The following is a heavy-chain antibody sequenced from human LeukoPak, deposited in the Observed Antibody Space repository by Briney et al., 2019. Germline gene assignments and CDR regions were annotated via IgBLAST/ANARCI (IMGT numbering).Heavy chain of an antibody. Sequence: PGGSLRLSCAASGFNFSSYWMSWVRQAPGKGLEWVANINQDGSEKYYADSVKGRFTISRDNAKNSLYLQMNSLRVEDTAFYYCAKDNRRHYTSGPNPDSLHWGQGALVTVSS. CDR3: AKDNRRHYTSGPNPDSLH. V-gene: IGHV3-7*03. D-gene: IGHD6-19*01. CDR2: INQDGSEK. J-gene: IGHJ4*02. CDR1: GFNFSSYW.